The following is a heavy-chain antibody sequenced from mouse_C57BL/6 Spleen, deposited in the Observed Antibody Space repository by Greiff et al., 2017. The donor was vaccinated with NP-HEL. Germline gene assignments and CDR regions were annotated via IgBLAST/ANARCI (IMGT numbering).Heavy chain of an antibody. J-gene: IGHJ3*01. CDR1: GFTFSNYW. V-gene: IGHV6-3*01. CDR2: IRLKSDNYAT. CDR3: TVDGSSSWFAY. D-gene: IGHD1-1*01. Sequence: EVQLQQSGGGLVQPGGSMKLSCVASGFTFSNYWMNWVRQSPEKGLEWVAQIRLKSDNYATHYAESVKGRFTISRDASKRSVYLQMNNLRAEDTGMYYCTVDGSSSWFAYWGQGTLVTVSA.